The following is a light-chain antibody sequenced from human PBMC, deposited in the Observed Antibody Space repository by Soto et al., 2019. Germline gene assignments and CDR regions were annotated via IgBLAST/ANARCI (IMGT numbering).Light chain of an antibody. CDR3: SSYASSSTL. CDR2: EVS. Sequence: QSALTQPASVSGSPGQSITISCTGTSSDVGSYNYVSWYQQHPGKAPKLMIYEVSDRPSGISSRFSGSQSGNTASLTISGLQTEDEADYYCSSYASSSTLFGTGTKLTVL. J-gene: IGLJ1*01. V-gene: IGLV2-14*01. CDR1: SSDVGSYNY.